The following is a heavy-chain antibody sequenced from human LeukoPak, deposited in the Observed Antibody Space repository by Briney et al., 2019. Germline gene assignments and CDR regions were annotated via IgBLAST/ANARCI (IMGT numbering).Heavy chain of an antibody. V-gene: IGHV3-23*01. D-gene: IGHD3-10*01. J-gene: IGHJ1*01. CDR3: SRRGSGSYLNR. Sequence: GVSLRLPCAASGFTFSSYAMSWVRQAPGKGLEWVSAISGSGGSTYYADSVKGRFTISRDNSKNTLYLQMNSLRAEDTAVYYCSRRGSGSYLNRWGQGTLVTVSS. CDR1: GFTFSSYA. CDR2: ISGSGGST.